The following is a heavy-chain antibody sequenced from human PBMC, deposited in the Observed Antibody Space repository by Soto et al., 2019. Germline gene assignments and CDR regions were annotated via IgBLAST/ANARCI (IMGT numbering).Heavy chain of an antibody. CDR3: AASYGSGYRAFDY. CDR2: VNPILSMS. Sequence: QVQLVQSGAEVKRPGSSVKVSCKASGDTFSFYSINWVRQAPGLGLEWMGRVNPILSMSNYAQRFQGRVTTTADKSTSTAYMDLSGLRDEDTAMYYCAASYGSGYRAFDYWGPGALVTVSS. D-gene: IGHD3-10*01. CDR1: GDTFSFYS. J-gene: IGHJ4*02. V-gene: IGHV1-69*04.